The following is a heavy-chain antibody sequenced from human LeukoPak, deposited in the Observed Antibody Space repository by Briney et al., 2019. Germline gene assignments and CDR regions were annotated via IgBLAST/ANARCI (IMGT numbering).Heavy chain of an antibody. D-gene: IGHD2-15*01. CDR2: IGGSDDPT. J-gene: IGHJ4*02. V-gene: IGHV3-23*01. Sequence: PGQSLRLSCAASGFSLRTYAMNWVRQVPGKGLEWVSSIGGSDDPTYYADSVKGRFIISSDLSTNTVSLQMNSLRAEDTAVYFCAKGLVVNDNYFDNWGQGTLVTVSS. CDR3: AKGLVVNDNYFDN. CDR1: GFSLRTYA.